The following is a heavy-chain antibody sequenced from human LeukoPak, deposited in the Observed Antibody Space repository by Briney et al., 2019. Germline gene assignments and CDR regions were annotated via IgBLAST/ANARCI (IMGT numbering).Heavy chain of an antibody. Sequence: GASVKVSCKASGYTFTGYYMHWVRQAPGQGLEWMGWINPNSGGTNYAQKFRGRVTMTRDTSISTAYMELSRLRSDDTAVYYCARDPTTLLAVAGTGYFDYWGQGTLVTVSS. CDR2: INPNSGGT. CDR1: GYTFTGYY. V-gene: IGHV1-2*02. J-gene: IGHJ4*02. CDR3: ARDPTTLLAVAGTGYFDY. D-gene: IGHD6-19*01.